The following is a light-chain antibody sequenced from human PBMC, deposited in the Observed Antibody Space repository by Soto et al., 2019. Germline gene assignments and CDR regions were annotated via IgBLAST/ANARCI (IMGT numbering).Light chain of an antibody. CDR2: NAS. Sequence: EIVLTQSPATLSLSPGERATLSCRASQSVSSYLAWYQQKPGQAPRLLIYNASNRATGIPPRFSGSGSGTDFTLKISRVEAEDVGVDYCMQALQTPFTFGPGTKVDIK. J-gene: IGKJ3*01. CDR1: QSVSSY. V-gene: IGKV3-11*01. CDR3: MQALQTPFT.